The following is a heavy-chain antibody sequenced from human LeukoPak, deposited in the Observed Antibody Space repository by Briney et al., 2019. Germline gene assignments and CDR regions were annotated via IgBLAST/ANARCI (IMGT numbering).Heavy chain of an antibody. J-gene: IGHJ4*01. Sequence: SETLSLTCTVSGGSISSYYWSWIRQPPGKGLEWIGYIYYSGNTNYNTSLKSRVTISVDTSKNQFSLKLSSVTAADTAVYYCAKAEGIVVVPAANDYWGQGTLVTVSS. D-gene: IGHD2-2*01. CDR1: GGSISSYY. CDR2: IYYSGNT. CDR3: AKAEGIVVVPAANDY. V-gene: IGHV4-59*01.